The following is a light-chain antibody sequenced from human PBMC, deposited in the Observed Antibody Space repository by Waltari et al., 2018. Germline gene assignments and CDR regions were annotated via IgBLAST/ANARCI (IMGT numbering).Light chain of an antibody. CDR1: SLRTYY. V-gene: IGLV3-19*01. J-gene: IGLJ2*01. CDR2: GKN. CDR3: HSRDSSGNVL. Sequence: DPAVSVALGQTVRITCQGASLRTYYVSWFHQKPGQAPALVIYGKNNRPSGIPDRFSASSSGSTASLTIIGAQAEDEADYYCHSRDSSGNVLIGGGTKLTVV.